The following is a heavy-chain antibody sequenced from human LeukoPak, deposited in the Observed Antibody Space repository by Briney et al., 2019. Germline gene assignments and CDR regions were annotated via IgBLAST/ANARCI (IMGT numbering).Heavy chain of an antibody. CDR2: IKQDGSEK. D-gene: IGHD1-26*01. CDR1: GFSFSTYW. Sequence: GGSLRLSCAASGFSFSTYWMSWVRQAPGKGLEWVANIKQDGSEKYYVDSVKGRFTISRDNAKNSLYLQMNSLTAEDTAVYYCARGAKWAYYFDYWGQGTLVTVSS. CDR3: ARGAKWAYYFDY. J-gene: IGHJ4*02. V-gene: IGHV3-7*01.